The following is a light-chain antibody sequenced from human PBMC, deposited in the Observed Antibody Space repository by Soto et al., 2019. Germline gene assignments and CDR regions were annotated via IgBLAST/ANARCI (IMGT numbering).Light chain of an antibody. CDR3: TQYYTTPWT. CDR2: WAS. V-gene: IGKV4-1*01. CDR1: QSVLYSSNNKNY. Sequence: DIVMTQSPASLAGSRSQRATINCKSSQSVLYSSNNKNYLAWYHQKPRQPPKPLIYWASTRESGVPDRFSGSGSGTAFTLTISSLQAEDGAVYYCTQYYTTPWTLGQGTKVDIK. J-gene: IGKJ1*01.